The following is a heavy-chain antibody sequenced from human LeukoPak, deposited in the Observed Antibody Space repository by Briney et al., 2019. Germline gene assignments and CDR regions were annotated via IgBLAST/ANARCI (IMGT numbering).Heavy chain of an antibody. D-gene: IGHD3-10*01. J-gene: IGHJ6*04. CDR1: GGSISSYY. Sequence: SETLSLTCTVSGGSISSYYWSWIRQPPGKGLEWIGYTYYSGSTNYNPSLKSRVTISVDTSKNQFSLKLSSVTAADTAVYYCARVYLNYGSAHYGMDVWGKGTTVTVSS. CDR2: TYYSGST. V-gene: IGHV4-59*01. CDR3: ARVYLNYGSAHYGMDV.